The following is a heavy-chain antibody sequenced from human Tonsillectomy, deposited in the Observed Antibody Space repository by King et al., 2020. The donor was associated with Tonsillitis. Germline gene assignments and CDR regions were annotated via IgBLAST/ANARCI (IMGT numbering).Heavy chain of an antibody. CDR2: IYHSRST. CDR1: GYSISSGYY. CDR3: ARDNSRVGFGELLYQNDAFDI. J-gene: IGHJ3*02. V-gene: IGHV4-38-2*02. Sequence: MQLQESGPGLVKPSETLSLTCAVSGYSISSGYYWGWIRQPPGKGLEWIGSIYHSRSTYYNPSLKSRVTISVDTSKNQFSLKLSSVTSADTAVYYCARDNSRVGFGELLYQNDAFDIWGQGTMVTVSS. D-gene: IGHD3-10*01.